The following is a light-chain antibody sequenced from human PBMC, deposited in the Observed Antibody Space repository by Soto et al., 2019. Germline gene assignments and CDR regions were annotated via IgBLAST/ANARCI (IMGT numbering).Light chain of an antibody. V-gene: IGKV1-8*01. J-gene: IGKJ2*01. CDR1: QGISSY. CDR3: EPYYNYPHT. CDR2: AAS. Sequence: AIRMTQSPSSFSASTGDRVTSTCRASQGISSYLAWYQQKPGKAPKLLIYAASTLQSGVPSRFSGSGSGTDFTLTISCLQSEDFATYYCEPYYNYPHTFGQGTKLEIK.